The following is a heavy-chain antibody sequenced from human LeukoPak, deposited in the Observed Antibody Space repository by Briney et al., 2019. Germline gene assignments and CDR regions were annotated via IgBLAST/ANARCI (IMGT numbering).Heavy chain of an antibody. Sequence: ASVKVSXKASGYTFTSYGISWVRQAPGQGLEWMGWISAYNGNTNYAQKLQGRVTMTTDTSTSTAYMELRSLRSDDTAVYYCASFIAARPDNWFDPWGQGTLVTVSS. V-gene: IGHV1-18*01. CDR2: ISAYNGNT. CDR1: GYTFTSYG. J-gene: IGHJ5*02. D-gene: IGHD6-6*01. CDR3: ASFIAARPDNWFDP.